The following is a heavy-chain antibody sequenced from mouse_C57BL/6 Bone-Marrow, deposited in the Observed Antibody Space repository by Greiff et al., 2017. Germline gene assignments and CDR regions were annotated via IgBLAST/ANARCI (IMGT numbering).Heavy chain of an antibody. CDR2: IDPENGDT. CDR1: GFNIKDDY. V-gene: IGHV14-4*01. CDR3: TRIAY. J-gene: IGHJ3*01. Sequence: EVMLVESGAELVRPGASVKLSCTASGFNIKDDYMHWVKQRPEQGLEWIGWIDPENGDTEYASKFQGKATITVDKSSNTAYLQLSSLTSEDTAVYYCTRIAYWGQGTLVTVSA.